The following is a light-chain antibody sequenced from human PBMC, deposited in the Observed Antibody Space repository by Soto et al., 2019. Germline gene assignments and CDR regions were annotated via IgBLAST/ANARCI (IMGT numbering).Light chain of an antibody. J-gene: IGLJ2*01. V-gene: IGLV2-8*01. CDR3: SSYAGSGNVV. Sequence: QSALTQPPSASGSPGQSVTISCTGTSSDVGGYNSVCWYQQHPGKAPKLMTYEVSRRPSGVPDRFSGSKSGNTASLTVSGLQAEDEADYYCSSYAGSGNVVFGGGTKVTVL. CDR2: EVS. CDR1: SSDVGGYNS.